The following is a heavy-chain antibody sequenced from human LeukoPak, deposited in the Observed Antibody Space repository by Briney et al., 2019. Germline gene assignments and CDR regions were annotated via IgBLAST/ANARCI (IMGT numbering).Heavy chain of an antibody. D-gene: IGHD3-10*01. V-gene: IGHV1-2*02. J-gene: IGHJ4*02. CDR1: GYTFTGYY. Sequence: ASVKVSCKASGYTFTGYYMHWVRQAPGQGLEWMGWINPNSGGTNYAQKFQGRVTMTRDTSISTAYMELSRLRSDDTAVYHCARAWITMVRGASSPVYWGQGTLVTVSS. CDR3: ARAWITMVRGASSPVY. CDR2: INPNSGGT.